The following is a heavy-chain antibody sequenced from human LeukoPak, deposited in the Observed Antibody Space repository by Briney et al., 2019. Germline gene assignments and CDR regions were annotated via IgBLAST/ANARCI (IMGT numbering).Heavy chain of an antibody. CDR2: ISSSSSYI. V-gene: IGHV3-21*01. J-gene: IGHJ4*02. CDR3: ARDRPQTYYYDSSGPAWVY. CDR1: GFTFSSYS. D-gene: IGHD3-22*01. Sequence: PGGSLRLSCAASGFTFSSYSMNWVRQAPGKGLEWVSSISSSSSYIYYADSVKGRFTISRDNAKNSLYVQMNSLRAEDTAVYYCARDRPQTYYYDSSGPAWVYWGQGTLVTVSS.